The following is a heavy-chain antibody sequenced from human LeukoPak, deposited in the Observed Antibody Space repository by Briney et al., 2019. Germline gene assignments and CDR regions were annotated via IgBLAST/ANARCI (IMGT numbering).Heavy chain of an antibody. V-gene: IGHV4-34*01. CDR3: ATRGDYSDTSGNSYDALDI. J-gene: IGHJ3*02. Sequence: ASETLSLTCAVSGGSFSAFSWRWIRQPPGKGLEWIGDVGHSGSADYNPSLKSRVTISADPSKTQFSLKLTSVTAADTAVYYCATRGDYSDTSGNSYDALDIWGQGTMVTVSS. CDR2: VGHSGSA. CDR1: GGSFSAFS. D-gene: IGHD3-22*01.